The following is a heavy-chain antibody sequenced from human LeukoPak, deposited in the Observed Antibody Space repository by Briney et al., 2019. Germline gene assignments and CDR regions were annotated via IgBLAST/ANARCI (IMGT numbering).Heavy chain of an antibody. CDR3: ARGSFSYTDNCFDP. D-gene: IGHD3-16*02. CDR1: GYTFTSYG. J-gene: IGHJ5*02. Sequence: ASVKLSCTASGYTFTSYGISWVRQAPGQGLEWMGYISAYNGNTNYAQKLQGRVTMTTDTSTNTAYMELRSLRSDDTAVYYCARGSFSYTDNCFDPWGQGTLVTVSS. V-gene: IGHV1-18*01. CDR2: ISAYNGNT.